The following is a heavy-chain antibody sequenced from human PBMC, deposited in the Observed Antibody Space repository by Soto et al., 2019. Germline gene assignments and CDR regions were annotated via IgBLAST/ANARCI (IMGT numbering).Heavy chain of an antibody. CDR2: ISYDGSNK. CDR1: GFTFSSYA. D-gene: IGHD2-2*01. V-gene: IGHV3-30-3*01. J-gene: IGHJ6*02. Sequence: PGGSLRLSCAASGFTFSSYAMHWVRQAPGKGLEWVAVISYDGSNKYYADSVKGRFTNSRDNSKNTLYLQMNSLRAEETAVYYCARVLAPADPYYYYGMDVWGQGTTVTVS. CDR3: ARVLAPADPYYYYGMDV.